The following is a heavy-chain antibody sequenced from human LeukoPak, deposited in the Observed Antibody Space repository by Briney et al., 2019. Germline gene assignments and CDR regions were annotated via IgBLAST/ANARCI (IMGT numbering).Heavy chain of an antibody. CDR2: IYYSGST. V-gene: IGHV4-39*07. J-gene: IGHJ6*03. CDR1: GGSISSSSYY. D-gene: IGHD5-18*01. CDR3: ARDRPRLRGYSYGYYYYMDV. Sequence: SETLSLTCTVSGGSISSSSYYWGWIRQPPGKGLEWIGSIYYSGSTYYNPSLKSRVTISVDTSKNQFSLKLSSVTAADTAVYYCARDRPRLRGYSYGYYYYMDVWGKGTTVTVS.